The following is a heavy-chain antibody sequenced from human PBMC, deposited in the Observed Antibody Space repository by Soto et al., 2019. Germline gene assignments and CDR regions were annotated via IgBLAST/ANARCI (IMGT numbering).Heavy chain of an antibody. V-gene: IGHV3-30*18. CDR1: GFTFSSYG. D-gene: IGHD6-19*01. Sequence: QVQLVESGGGVVQPGRSLRLSCAASGFTFSSYGMHWVRQAPGKGLEWVAVISYDGSNKYYADSVKGRFTISRDNSKNTLYLHIHSLRAEDTAVYYCANDRFRIAVAAPFDYWGQGTLVTVSS. CDR2: ISYDGSNK. CDR3: ANDRFRIAVAAPFDY. J-gene: IGHJ4*02.